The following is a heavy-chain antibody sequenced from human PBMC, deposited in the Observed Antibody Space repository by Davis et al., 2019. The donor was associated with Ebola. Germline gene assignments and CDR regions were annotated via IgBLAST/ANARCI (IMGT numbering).Heavy chain of an antibody. V-gene: IGHV3-74*01. J-gene: IGHJ6*02. CDR2: INSDGSST. CDR3: ARDLTHYDFWSGSPKGGMDV. D-gene: IGHD3-3*01. CDR1: GFTFRSSW. Sequence: GESLKISCAASGFTFRSSWMHWVRQVPGKGLVWVSRINSDGSSTRYADFVKGRFTVSRDNARNTLYLQMNSLRAEDTAVYYCARDLTHYDFWSGSPKGGMDVWGQGTTVTVSS.